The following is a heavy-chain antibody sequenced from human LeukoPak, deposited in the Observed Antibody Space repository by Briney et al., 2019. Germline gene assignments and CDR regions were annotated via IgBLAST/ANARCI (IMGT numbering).Heavy chain of an antibody. V-gene: IGHV1-69*04. CDR1: GGTFSSYT. CDR2: IIPILGIA. CDR3: AGDGGCSSTSCYLFDY. Sequence: GSSVKVSCKASGGTFSSYTISWVRQAPGQGLEWMGRIIPILGIANYAQKFQGRVTITADKSTSTAYMELSSLRSEDTAVYYCAGDGGCSSTSCYLFDYWGQGTLVTVSS. J-gene: IGHJ4*02. D-gene: IGHD2-2*01.